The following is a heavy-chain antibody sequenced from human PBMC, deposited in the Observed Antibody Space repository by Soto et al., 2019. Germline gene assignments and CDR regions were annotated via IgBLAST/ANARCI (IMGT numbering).Heavy chain of an antibody. V-gene: IGHV1-46*01. CDR3: ARDGLYSGSWYSYYWFDP. CDR2: INPSGGST. Sequence: PSVKVSCTASGYTFTSYYMHWVRQAPGQGLEWMGIINPSGGSTSYAQKLQGRGTMPRDTSTCAVYVELSRVRSEDTAVYYCARDGLYSGSWYSYYWFDPCGQGTLVIFS. CDR1: GYTFTSYY. D-gene: IGHD6-13*01. J-gene: IGHJ5*02.